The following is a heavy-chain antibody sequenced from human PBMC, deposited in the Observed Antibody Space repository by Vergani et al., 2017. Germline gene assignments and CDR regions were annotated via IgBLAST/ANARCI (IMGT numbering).Heavy chain of an antibody. CDR3: ASQGLYYSGMDV. Sequence: QVQLPESGPGLVKPPGTLSLTCAVSGGSLSSSNWWSWVRQPPGKGLEWIGEIYHSGSTNYNPSLKSRVTISVDKAKNQFSLKLSSVTAAATAVYYCASQGLYYSGMDVWGQGTTVTVSS. CDR2: IYHSGST. J-gene: IGHJ6*02. V-gene: IGHV4-4*03. CDR1: GGSLSSSNW.